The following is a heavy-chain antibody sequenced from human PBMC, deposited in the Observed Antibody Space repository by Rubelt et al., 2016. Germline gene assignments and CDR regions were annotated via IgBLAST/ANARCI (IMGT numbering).Heavy chain of an antibody. J-gene: IGHJ4*02. CDR2: ISNSGSTI. V-gene: IGHV3-11*04. D-gene: IGHD3-3*01. Sequence: GKGLEWVSYISNSGSTIYYADSVKGRFTISRDNAKNSLYQQMSSLRAEDTAVYYCARRFLWSGYYNDYWGQGTLVTVSS. CDR3: ARRFLWSGYYNDY.